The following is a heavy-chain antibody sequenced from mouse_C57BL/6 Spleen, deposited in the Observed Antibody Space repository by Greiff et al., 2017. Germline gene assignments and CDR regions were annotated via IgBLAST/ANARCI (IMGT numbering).Heavy chain of an antibody. J-gene: IGHJ2*01. D-gene: IGHD1-1*01. Sequence: ESGAELVRPGASVTLSCKASGYTFTDYEMHWVKQTPVHGLEWIGAIDPETGGTAYNQKFKGKAILTADKSSSTAYMELRSLTSEDSAVYYCTTYYYGSWGQGTTLTVSS. CDR3: TTYYYGS. V-gene: IGHV1-15*01. CDR2: IDPETGGT. CDR1: GYTFTDYE.